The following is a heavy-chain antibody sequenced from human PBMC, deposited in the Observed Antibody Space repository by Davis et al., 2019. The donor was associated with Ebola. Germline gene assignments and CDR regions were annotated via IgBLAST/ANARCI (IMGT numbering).Heavy chain of an antibody. J-gene: IGHJ6*02. D-gene: IGHD3-10*01. CDR3: ARDRYYTIDV. CDR1: ELPFSASW. Sequence: GESLKISCAAFELPFSASWMHWVRQAPGKGLEWVSRIHSDGTSTIYTDSVKGRFTISRDNAKNTLYLQMNSLRAEDTAVYYCARDRYYTIDVWGQGTTVTVSS. CDR2: IHSDGTST. V-gene: IGHV3-74*01.